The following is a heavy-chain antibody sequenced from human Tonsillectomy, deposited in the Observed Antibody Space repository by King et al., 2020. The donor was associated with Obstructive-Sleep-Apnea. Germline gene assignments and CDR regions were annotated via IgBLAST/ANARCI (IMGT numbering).Heavy chain of an antibody. CDR2: IYYSGNT. Sequence: QLQESGPGLVKPSETLSLTCTVSGDSISTNYYWTWIRQPPGKGLEWIGSIYYSGNTYYNPSLKSRITISVDTSRNQFSLNLSSVTAADTAVYYCARGPSLGEEDDYWGQGTLVTVSS. V-gene: IGHV4-39*07. CDR1: GDSISTNYY. J-gene: IGHJ4*02. D-gene: IGHD2-21*01. CDR3: ARGPSLGEEDDY.